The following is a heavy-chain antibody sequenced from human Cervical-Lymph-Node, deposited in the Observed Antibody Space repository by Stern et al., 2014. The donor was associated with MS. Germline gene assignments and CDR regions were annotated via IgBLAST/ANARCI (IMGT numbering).Heavy chain of an antibody. D-gene: IGHD3-16*01. CDR2: IILLLSTT. CDR3: ATDGEQTLGLADE. CDR1: GVNFSSRR. V-gene: IGHV1-69*08. Sequence: QVQLVQSGPVVKRPGSSVRVSCEASGVNFSSRRISWVRQAPGHGLEWMGSIILLLSTTDYAQKFQGRLAITADESTGTAYMELSGLRPEDTAIYYCATDGEQTLGLADEWGQGTLVTVAS. J-gene: IGHJ4*02.